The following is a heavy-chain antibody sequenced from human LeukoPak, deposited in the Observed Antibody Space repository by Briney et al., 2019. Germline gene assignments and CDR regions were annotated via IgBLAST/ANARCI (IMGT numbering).Heavy chain of an antibody. CDR1: GFSVSSNY. V-gene: IGHV3-66*01. D-gene: IGHD3-16*02. Sequence: GGSLRLSCAASGFSVSSNYLTWVRQAPGKGLECVSVIYSDSNTYYADSVKGRFTISRDNSKNTLYLQMSSLRAEDTAVYYCARVPAGVIGMKDAFDIWGQGTMVTVSS. J-gene: IGHJ3*02. CDR3: ARVPAGVIGMKDAFDI. CDR2: IYSDSNT.